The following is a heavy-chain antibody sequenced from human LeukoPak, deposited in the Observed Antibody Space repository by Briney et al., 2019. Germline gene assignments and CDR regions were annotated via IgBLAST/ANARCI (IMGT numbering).Heavy chain of an antibody. V-gene: IGHV3-21*04. J-gene: IGHJ3*02. CDR2: ISSSSTFI. Sequence: GGSLRLSCAASGFTFSSYSMNWVRQAPGKGLEWVSSISSSSTFIYYADSVKGRFTISRDNAKNSLYLQMNSLRGEDTALYYCARGGLIQRHAFDIWGQGTMVTVSS. CDR3: ARGGLIQRHAFDI. D-gene: IGHD1-1*01. CDR1: GFTFSSYS.